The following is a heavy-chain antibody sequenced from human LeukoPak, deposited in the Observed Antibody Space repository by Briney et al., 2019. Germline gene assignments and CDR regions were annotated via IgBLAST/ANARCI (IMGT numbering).Heavy chain of an antibody. V-gene: IGHV3-49*04. J-gene: IGHJ4*02. CDR2: IRSKAYGGTT. CDR3: TTELCRGGDCYSYFDY. D-gene: IGHD2-21*02. CDR1: GFTFGDYA. Sequence: GRSLRLSCTASGFTFGDYAMSWVRQAPGKGLEWVGFIRSKAYGGTTEYAASVKGRFTISRDDSKNTLYLQMNSLKTEDTAVYYRTTELCRGGDCYSYFDYWGQGTLVTVSS.